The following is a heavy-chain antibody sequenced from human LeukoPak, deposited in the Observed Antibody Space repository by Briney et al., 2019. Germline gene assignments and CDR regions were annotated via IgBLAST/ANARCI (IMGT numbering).Heavy chain of an antibody. CDR1: GFTFSSYA. Sequence: ESGGSLRLSCAASGFTFSSYAMHWVRQAPGKGLEWVAVISYDGSNKYYADSVKGRFTISRDNSKNTLYLQMNSLRSDDTAVYYCARGGSSSQFIGAWWFDPWGQGTLVTVSS. J-gene: IGHJ5*02. CDR3: ARGGSSSQFIGAWWFDP. D-gene: IGHD6-13*01. V-gene: IGHV3-30-3*01. CDR2: ISYDGSNK.